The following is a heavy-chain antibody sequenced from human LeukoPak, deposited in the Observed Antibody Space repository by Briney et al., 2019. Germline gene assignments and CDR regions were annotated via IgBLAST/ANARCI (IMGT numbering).Heavy chain of an antibody. D-gene: IGHD2-21*02. CDR3: AKESGDDFDY. Sequence: GGSLRLSCAASGFSFSTYGMHWVRQAPGKGLEWVAFIRHDGSSKYYADSVKGRFTISRDNSKNTLYLQMNSLRAEDTAVYYCAKESGDDFDYWGQGTLVTVSS. V-gene: IGHV3-30*02. CDR1: GFSFSTYG. J-gene: IGHJ4*02. CDR2: IRHDGSSK.